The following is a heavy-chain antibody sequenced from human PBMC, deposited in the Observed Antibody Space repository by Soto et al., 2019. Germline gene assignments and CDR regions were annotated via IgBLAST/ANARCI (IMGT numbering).Heavy chain of an antibody. CDR2: INHSGST. V-gene: IGHV4-34*01. Sequence: SETLSLTCTVSGGSFSVYYWSWIRQPPGKGLEWIGEINHSGSTNYNPSLKSRVTISVDTSKNQFSLKLSSVTAADTAVYYCARGWGYSYGFYYYYYGMDVWGQGTTVTVSS. J-gene: IGHJ6*02. CDR3: ARGWGYSYGFYYYYYGMDV. D-gene: IGHD5-18*01. CDR1: GGSFSVYY.